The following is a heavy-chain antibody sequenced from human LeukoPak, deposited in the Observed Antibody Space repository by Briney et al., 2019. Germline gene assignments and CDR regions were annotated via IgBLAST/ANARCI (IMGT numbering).Heavy chain of an antibody. CDR3: ARHDYSNPRVDY. Sequence: KPSETLSLTCTVSGGSISSYYWSWIRQPPGKGLEWIGYISHSGRTNYNPSLRSRVTISVDTSKNQFSLKPSSVTAADAAVYYCARHDYSNPRVDYWGQGTLVTVSS. CDR1: GGSISSYY. J-gene: IGHJ4*02. D-gene: IGHD4-11*01. CDR2: ISHSGRT. V-gene: IGHV4-59*08.